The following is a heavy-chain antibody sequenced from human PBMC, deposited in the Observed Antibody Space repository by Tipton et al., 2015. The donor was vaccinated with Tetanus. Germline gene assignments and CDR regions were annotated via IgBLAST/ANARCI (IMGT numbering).Heavy chain of an antibody. CDR1: GYTFTTYF. Sequence: QSGAEVKKPGASVKVSCKASGYTFTTYFINWVRQAPGQGLEWMGYISANNGNTNYAQKFQGRVTMTRDTSISTAYMELSRLRSDDTAVYYCATGVVVAATLYCYYGMDVWGQGTTVTVSS. CDR3: ATGVVVAATLYCYYGMDV. D-gene: IGHD2-15*01. J-gene: IGHJ6*02. V-gene: IGHV1-2*02. CDR2: ISANNGNT.